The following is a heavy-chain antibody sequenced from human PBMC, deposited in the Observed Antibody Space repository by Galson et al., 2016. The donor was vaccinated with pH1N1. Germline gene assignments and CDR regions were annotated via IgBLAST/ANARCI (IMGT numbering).Heavy chain of an antibody. Sequence: SLRLSCAASGFTFDKYGVSWVRQAPGKGLEWVSIISGTGDRTYYADSVKGRFPISRDNSKDTLYLQMNSLTVEDTGVYFCVARNWDEDFWGQGTQVTVSS. J-gene: IGHJ1*01. CDR3: VARNWDEDF. D-gene: IGHD1-1*01. CDR2: ISGTGDRT. CDR1: GFTFDKYG. V-gene: IGHV3-23*01.